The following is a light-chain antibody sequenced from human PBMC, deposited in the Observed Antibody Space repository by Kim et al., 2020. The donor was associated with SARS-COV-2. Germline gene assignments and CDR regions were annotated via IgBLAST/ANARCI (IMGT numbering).Light chain of an antibody. J-gene: IGKJ2*01. CDR2: LGS. V-gene: IGKV2-28*01. Sequence: DIVMTQSPLSLPVTPGEPASISCRSSQSLLHSNGYNYLDWYLQKPGQSPQLLIYLGSNRASGVPDRFSGSGAGTDFTLKISRVEAEDVGVYYCMQALQFPYTFGQGTKLEI. CDR1: QSLLHSNGYNY. CDR3: MQALQFPYT.